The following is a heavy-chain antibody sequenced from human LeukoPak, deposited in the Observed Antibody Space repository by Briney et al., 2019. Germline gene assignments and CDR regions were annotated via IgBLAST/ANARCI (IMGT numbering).Heavy chain of an antibody. Sequence: GGSLRLSCAASGFTFSSYAMSWVRQAPGKGLEWVSAINGSGGRIYYADSVKGRFTISRDNSKSTLYLQMNSLRAEDTAVYYCARVMGRYCSSTSCYVDYWGQGTLVTVSS. CDR1: GFTFSSYA. CDR3: ARVMGRYCSSTSCYVDY. J-gene: IGHJ4*02. V-gene: IGHV3-23*01. D-gene: IGHD2-2*01. CDR2: INGSGGRI.